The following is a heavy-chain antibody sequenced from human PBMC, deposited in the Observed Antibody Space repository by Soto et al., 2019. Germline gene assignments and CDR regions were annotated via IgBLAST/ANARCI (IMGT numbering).Heavy chain of an antibody. J-gene: IGHJ6*03. CDR3: ARGYYDILTGYSYMDV. CDR2: INPSGGST. CDR1: GYTFTSYY. D-gene: IGHD3-9*01. Sequence: QVQLVQSGAEVKKPGASVKVSCKASGYTFTSYYIHWVRQAPGQGLEWMGIINPSGGSTSYAQKFQGRVTMTRDTSTSTVYMELSSLRSEDTAVYYCARGYYDILTGYSYMDVWGKGTTVTVSS. V-gene: IGHV1-46*03.